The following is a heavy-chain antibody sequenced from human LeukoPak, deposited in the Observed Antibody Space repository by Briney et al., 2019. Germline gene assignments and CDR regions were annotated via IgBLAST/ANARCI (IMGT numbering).Heavy chain of an antibody. CDR2: MNPNSGNT. CDR1: GYTFTSYD. Sequence: ASVNVSCKASGYTFTSYDINWVRQATGQGLEWMGWMNPNSGNTGYAQKFQGRVTMTRNTSISTAYMELSSLRSEDTAVYYCARAPSLLDSSGYLVNFFDYWGQGTLVTVSS. V-gene: IGHV1-8*01. D-gene: IGHD3-22*01. J-gene: IGHJ4*02. CDR3: ARAPSLLDSSGYLVNFFDY.